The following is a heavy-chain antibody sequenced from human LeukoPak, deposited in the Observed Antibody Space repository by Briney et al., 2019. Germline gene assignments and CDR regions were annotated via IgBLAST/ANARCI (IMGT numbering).Heavy chain of an antibody. J-gene: IGHJ4*02. D-gene: IGHD3-16*01. V-gene: IGHV1-3*03. CDR2: INAGNGNT. Sequence: ASVKVSCKASGYTFSSYAMHWVCQAPGQRLEWMGWINAGNGNTKFSHEFQGRVTITRDTSASTAYMELNSLRSEDMAVYYCAKDRLLGTSYFDYWGQGTLVTVSS. CDR1: GYTFSSYA. CDR3: AKDRLLGTSYFDY.